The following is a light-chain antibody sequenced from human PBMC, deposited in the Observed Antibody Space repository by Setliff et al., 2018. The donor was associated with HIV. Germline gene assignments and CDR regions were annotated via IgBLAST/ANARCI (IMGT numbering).Light chain of an antibody. CDR2: DAS. J-gene: IGKJ5*01. Sequence: DMHMTQSPSSLSASVGDRVTITCRSSRGLTTQGGWSFLAWYQQKPGRVPKLLIYDASTLQSGVPSRFSGSGSGTEFALTISSLQPEDFATYYCQNVNAVPLTFGQGTRLEIK. CDR3: QNVNAVPLT. CDR1: RGLTTQGGWSF. V-gene: IGKV1-27*01.